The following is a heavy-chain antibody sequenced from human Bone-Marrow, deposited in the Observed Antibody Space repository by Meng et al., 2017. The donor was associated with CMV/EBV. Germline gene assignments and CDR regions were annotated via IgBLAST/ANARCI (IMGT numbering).Heavy chain of an antibody. CDR1: GYTFTGYQ. CDR2: INPNSGGT. Sequence: ASVKVSCKTSGYTFTGYQMDWVRQAPGQGLEGMGWINPNSGGTNYAQKFQGKVTMTRDTSISTVSMELSRLGSGDTAVYYGARSIVATIVGGYVVIATTGYYYGMDVWGQGTTVTVSS. V-gene: IGHV1-2*02. D-gene: IGHD5-12*01. J-gene: IGHJ6*02. CDR3: ARSIVATIVGGYVVIATTGYYYGMDV.